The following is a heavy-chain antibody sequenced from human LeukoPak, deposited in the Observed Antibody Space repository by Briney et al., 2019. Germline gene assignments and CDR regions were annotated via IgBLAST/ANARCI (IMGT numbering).Heavy chain of an antibody. CDR1: GWSFSDYY. CDR3: TRAGYSFGHCDY. J-gene: IGHJ4*02. D-gene: IGHD5-18*01. CDR2: INHSGTS. Sequence: PSETLSLTCAVYGWSFSDYYWTWIRQTPGKGLEWIGEINHSGTSNYNPSLKSRVTISVDTSKNQFSLNLRSVTAADTAVYYCTRAGYSFGHCDYWGQGTLVTISS. V-gene: IGHV4-34*01.